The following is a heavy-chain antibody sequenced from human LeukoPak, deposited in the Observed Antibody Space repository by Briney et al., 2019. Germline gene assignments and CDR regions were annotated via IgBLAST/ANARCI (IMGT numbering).Heavy chain of an antibody. J-gene: IGHJ3*02. D-gene: IGHD3-22*01. CDR2: ISSSGSTI. CDR3: ARCANYYDSSGPLDAFDI. Sequence: PGGSLRLSRAASGFTFSNYEMNWVRQAPGKGLEWVSYISSSGSTIYYADSVKGRFTISRDNAKNSLYLQMNSLRAEDTAVYYCARCANYYDSSGPLDAFDIWGQGTMVTVSS. V-gene: IGHV3-48*03. CDR1: GFTFSNYE.